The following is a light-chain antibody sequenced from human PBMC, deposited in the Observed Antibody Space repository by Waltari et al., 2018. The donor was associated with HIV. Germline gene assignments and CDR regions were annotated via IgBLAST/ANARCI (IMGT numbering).Light chain of an antibody. V-gene: IGLV6-57*02. CDR3: QSYDSNNHGV. J-gene: IGLJ3*02. Sequence: NFMLTQPHSVSESPGKTVIISCTGSSGSIAGNYEQWFQQRPGSAPTTVIYENNQRPSGVPERFSGSIDTSSNSASLTISGLKTDDDADYYCQSYDSNNHGVIGGGTKLTVL. CDR2: ENN. CDR1: SGSIAGNY.